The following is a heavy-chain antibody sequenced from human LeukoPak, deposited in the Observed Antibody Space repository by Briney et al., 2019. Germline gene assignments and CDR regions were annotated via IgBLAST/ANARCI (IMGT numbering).Heavy chain of an antibody. CDR1: GFSFSTYG. D-gene: IGHD6-6*01. CDR3: AKDRETYEYTFDY. Sequence: GKSLRLSCAASGFSFSTYGIHWVRQAPGKGLEWVAVMWYDGSKDYYADSVKGRFTISRDTSKNTLYLQMDNLRAEDTAVYYCAKDRETYEYTFDYWGQGTLVTVSS. CDR2: MWYDGSKD. V-gene: IGHV3-33*06. J-gene: IGHJ4*02.